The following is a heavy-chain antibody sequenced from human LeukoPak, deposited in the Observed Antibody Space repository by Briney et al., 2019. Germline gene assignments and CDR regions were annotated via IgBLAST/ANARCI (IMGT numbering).Heavy chain of an antibody. J-gene: IGHJ6*02. CDR3: AKDSDYFGSGSYYNFWDV. Sequence: GGSVRLSCAASGFSFDDFDMHWVRHAPGKGLEWVSRIGWNGRSIHYADSVKGRFTISRDNAKNSLYLQMNSLRAEDTALYYCAKDSDYFGSGSYYNFWDVWGQGTTVIVSS. D-gene: IGHD3-10*01. CDR1: GFSFDDFD. V-gene: IGHV3-9*01. CDR2: IGWNGRSI.